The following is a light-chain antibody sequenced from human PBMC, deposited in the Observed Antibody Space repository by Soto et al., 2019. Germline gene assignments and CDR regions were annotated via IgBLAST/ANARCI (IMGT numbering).Light chain of an antibody. Sequence: QSALTQPASVSGSPGQSITISCTGSSSDIGTYNYVSWYQQHLGKAPKLIIYEVSQRPSGVPDRFSGSKSGNTASLTVSELQTEDEADYYCSAYAGSNNFVFGSGTKVTVL. V-gene: IGLV2-8*01. CDR2: EVS. J-gene: IGLJ1*01. CDR3: SAYAGSNNFV. CDR1: SSDIGTYNY.